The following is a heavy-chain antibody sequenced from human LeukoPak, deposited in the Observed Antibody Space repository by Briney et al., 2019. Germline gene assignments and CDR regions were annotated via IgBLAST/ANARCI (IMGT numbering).Heavy chain of an antibody. D-gene: IGHD3-10*01. V-gene: IGHV1-2*02. CDR1: GYTFTGYY. CDR2: INPNSGGT. J-gene: IGHJ3*02. CDR3: ARYLPYYYKPDI. Sequence: ASVKVSCKASGYTFTGYYMHWVRQAPGQGLEWMGWINPNSGGTNHAQKFQGRVTMTRDTSISTAYMELSRLRSDDTAVYYCARYLPYYYKPDIWGQGTMVTVSS.